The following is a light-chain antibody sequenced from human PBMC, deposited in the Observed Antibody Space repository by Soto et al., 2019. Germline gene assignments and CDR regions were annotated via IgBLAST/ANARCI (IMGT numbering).Light chain of an antibody. Sequence: QSVLTQPASVSGSPGQSITISCTGTSSDVGGYNYVSWYQQHPGKAPKLMIYDVSNGPSGVSNRFSGSKSGNTASLTISRLQAEDEADYYCSSYTSSSTFYVFGTGTKVTVL. CDR1: SSDVGGYNY. J-gene: IGLJ1*01. CDR3: SSYTSSSTFYV. V-gene: IGLV2-14*01. CDR2: DVS.